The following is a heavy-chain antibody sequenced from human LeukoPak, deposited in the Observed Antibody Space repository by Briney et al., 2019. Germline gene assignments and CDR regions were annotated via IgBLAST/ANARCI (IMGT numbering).Heavy chain of an antibody. CDR2: IAYSGST. V-gene: IGHV4-31*03. CDR1: GGSISSGAYY. CDR3: ARECCGGDCYFDL. Sequence: SETLSLTCTVSGGSISSGAYYWSWIRQHPGKGLEWIGYIAYSGSTYYNPSLESRFSISIDAFNNKFSLDVTSVTAADTAVYYCARECCGGDCYFDLWGRGALVTVSS. J-gene: IGHJ4*02. D-gene: IGHD2-21*02.